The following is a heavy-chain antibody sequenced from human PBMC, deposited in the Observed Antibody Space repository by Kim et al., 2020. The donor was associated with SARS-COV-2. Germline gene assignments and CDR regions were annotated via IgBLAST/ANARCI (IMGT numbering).Heavy chain of an antibody. CDR2: IRSKAYGGTT. CDR1: GFTFGDYA. V-gene: IGHV3-49*03. Sequence: GGSLRLSCTASGFTFGDYAMSWFRQAPGKGLEWVGFIRSKAYGGTTEYAASVKGRFTISRDDSKSIAYLQMNSLKTEDTAVYYCTRDYGDYERFEAPVDYWGQGTLVTVSS. CDR3: TRDYGDYERFEAPVDY. J-gene: IGHJ4*02. D-gene: IGHD4-17*01.